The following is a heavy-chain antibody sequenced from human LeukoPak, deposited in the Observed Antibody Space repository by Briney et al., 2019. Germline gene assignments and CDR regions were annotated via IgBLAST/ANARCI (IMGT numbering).Heavy chain of an antibody. CDR2: MNPNSGNT. J-gene: IGHJ6*02. Sequence: ASVKVSCKASGYTFTNYDINWVRQATGQGLEWMGWMNPNSGNTGYAQKFQGRVTMTRNTSISTAYMELSSLRSEDTAIYYCAREADMVQSAGGMDVWGQGTTVTVSS. CDR3: AREADMVQSAGGMDV. D-gene: IGHD3-10*01. V-gene: IGHV1-8*01. CDR1: GYTFTNYD.